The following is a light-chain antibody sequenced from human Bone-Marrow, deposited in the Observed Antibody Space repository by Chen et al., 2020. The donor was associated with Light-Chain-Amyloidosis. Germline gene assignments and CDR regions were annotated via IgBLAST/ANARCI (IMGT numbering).Light chain of an antibody. CDR1: NIGSTS. CDR3: QVWDRSSDRPV. V-gene: IGLV3-21*02. Sequence: SYVLTQPSSVSVPPGQTATMAWGGNNIGSTSVHWYQQTPGQAPLLVVYDDSDRPSGIPERLSGSNSGNTATLTISRVEAGDEADYYCQVWDRSSDRPVFGGGTKLTVL. J-gene: IGLJ3*02. CDR2: DDS.